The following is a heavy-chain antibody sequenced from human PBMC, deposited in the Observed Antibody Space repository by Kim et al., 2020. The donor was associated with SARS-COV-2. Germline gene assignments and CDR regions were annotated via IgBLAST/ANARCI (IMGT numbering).Heavy chain of an antibody. CDR1: GGSVSSGSYY. D-gene: IGHD1-26*01. J-gene: IGHJ3*02. CDR3: ARDSEEWELLGDDAFDI. CDR2: IYYSGST. Sequence: SETLSLTCTVSGGSVSSGSYYWSWIRQPPGKGLEWIGYIYYSGSTNYNPSLKSRVTISVDTSKNQFSLKLSSVTAADTAVYYCARDSEEWELLGDDAFDIWGQGTMVTVSS. V-gene: IGHV4-61*01.